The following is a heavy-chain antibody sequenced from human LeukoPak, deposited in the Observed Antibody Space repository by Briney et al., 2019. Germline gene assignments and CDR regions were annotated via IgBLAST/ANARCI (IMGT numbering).Heavy chain of an antibody. Sequence: PSETLSLTCTVSGGSISSYYWSWIRQPPGKGLEWIGCIYYSGSTDYNPSLKSRVTISVDTSNNQVSLNLNSVTAADTAIYFCARGGFYGHPFDFGGQGTLVTVSS. CDR1: GGSISSYY. D-gene: IGHD3-10*01. CDR2: IYYSGST. CDR3: ARGGFYGHPFDF. V-gene: IGHV4-59*12. J-gene: IGHJ4*02.